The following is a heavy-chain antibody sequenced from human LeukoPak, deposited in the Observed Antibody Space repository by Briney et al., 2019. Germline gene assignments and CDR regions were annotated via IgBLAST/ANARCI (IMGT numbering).Heavy chain of an antibody. V-gene: IGHV1-69*13. J-gene: IGHJ3*02. CDR1: GGTFSSYA. CDR2: IIPIFGTA. D-gene: IGHD5/OR15-5a*01. CDR3: ARVGSMAQVDAFDN. Sequence: SVAVSCKASGGTFSSYAISWVRQAPGQGLEWMGGIIPIFGTANYAQKFQGRVTITADESTSTAYMELSSLRSEDTAVYYCARVGSMAQVDAFDNWGQGTMVTVSS.